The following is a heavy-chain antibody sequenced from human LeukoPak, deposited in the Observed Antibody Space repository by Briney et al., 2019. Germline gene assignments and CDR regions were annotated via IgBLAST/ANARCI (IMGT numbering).Heavy chain of an antibody. CDR2: IGGSGDKT. CDR3: VRRGDASSGWGDHDF. CDR1: GFTFNRNA. J-gene: IGHJ4*02. V-gene: IGHV3-23*01. Sequence: PGGSLRLSCAASGFTFNRNAISWVRQAPGKGLEWVSTIGGSGDKTFYADSVKGRFTISRDNSKNMVHLQMNSLTGDDTALYYCVRRGDASSGWGDHDFWGQGALVTVSS. D-gene: IGHD6-19*01.